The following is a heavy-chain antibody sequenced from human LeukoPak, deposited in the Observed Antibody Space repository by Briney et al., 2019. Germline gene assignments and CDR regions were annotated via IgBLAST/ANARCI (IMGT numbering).Heavy chain of an antibody. CDR3: ARGWNYYGSGSYPSKNWFDP. J-gene: IGHJ5*02. CDR1: GYTFTGYY. V-gene: IGHV1-2*04. Sequence: ASVKVSCKAPGYTFTGYYMHWVRQAPGQGLEWMGWINPNSGGTNYAQKFQGWVTMTRDTSISTAYMELSRLRSDDTAVYYCARGWNYYGSGSYPSKNWFDPWGQGTLVTVSS. CDR2: INPNSGGT. D-gene: IGHD3-10*01.